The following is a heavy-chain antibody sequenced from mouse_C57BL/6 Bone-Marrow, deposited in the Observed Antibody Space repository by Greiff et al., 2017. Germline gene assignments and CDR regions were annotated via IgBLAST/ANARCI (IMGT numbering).Heavy chain of an antibody. CDR1: GYTFTSYW. D-gene: IGHD1-1*01. J-gene: IGHJ3*01. Sequence: QVRLKQPGAELVRPGTSVKLSCKASGYTFTSYWMHWVKQRPGQGLEWIGVIDPSDSYTNYNQKFKGKATLTVDTSSSTAYMQLSSLTSEDSAVYYCARGYYGSSWFAYWGQGTLVTVSA. CDR3: ARGYYGSSWFAY. CDR2: IDPSDSYT. V-gene: IGHV1-59*01.